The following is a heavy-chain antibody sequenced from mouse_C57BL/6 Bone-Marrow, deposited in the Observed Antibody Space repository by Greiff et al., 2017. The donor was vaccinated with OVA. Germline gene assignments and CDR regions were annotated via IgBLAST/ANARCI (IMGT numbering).Heavy chain of an antibody. CDR2: IWTGGGT. J-gene: IGHJ4*01. D-gene: IGHD1-1*01. Sequence: QVQLQQSGPGLVAPSQSLSITCTVSGFSLTSYAISWVRQPPGKGLEWLGVIWTGGGTNYNSALKSRLSISKDNSKSQVFLKMNSLQTDDTARYYCARKHYGSSPYYAMDYWGQGTSVTVSS. V-gene: IGHV2-9-1*01. CDR1: GFSLTSYA. CDR3: ARKHYGSSPYYAMDY.